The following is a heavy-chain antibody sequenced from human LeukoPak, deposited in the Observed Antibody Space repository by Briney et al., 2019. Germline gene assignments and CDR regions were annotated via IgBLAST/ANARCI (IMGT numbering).Heavy chain of an antibody. CDR1: GFTFSSSW. Sequence: GGSLRLSCAASGFTFSSSWMHWVCQAPEKGLEWVADIKCDGSEKYYVDSVKGRLTISRDNAKNSLYLQMNSLGAEDTAVYYCARDREYDFWSGHNPFDPWGQGTLVTVSS. CDR3: ARDREYDFWSGHNPFDP. D-gene: IGHD3-3*01. J-gene: IGHJ5*02. V-gene: IGHV3-52*01. CDR2: IKCDGSEK.